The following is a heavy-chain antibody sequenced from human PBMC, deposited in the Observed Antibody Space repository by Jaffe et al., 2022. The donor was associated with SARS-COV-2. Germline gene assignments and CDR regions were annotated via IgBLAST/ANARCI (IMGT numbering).Heavy chain of an antibody. D-gene: IGHD6-19*01. CDR1: AGSISSYY. CDR2: IYYSGRT. J-gene: IGHJ6*02. V-gene: IGHV4-59*01. CDR3: ARDRLAVAGNYYYYGLDV. Sequence: QVQLQESGPGLVKPSETLSLTCTVSAGSISSYYWSWIRQPPGKGLEWIGYIYYSGRTNYNPSLKSRVTMSVDTSKNQVSLKLTSVTAADTAVYYCARDRLAVAGNYYYYGLDVWGQGTTVTVSS.